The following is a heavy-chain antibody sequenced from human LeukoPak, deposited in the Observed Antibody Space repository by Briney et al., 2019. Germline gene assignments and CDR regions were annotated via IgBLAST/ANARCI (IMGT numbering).Heavy chain of an antibody. Sequence: GRSLRLSCAASGFTSSSYGMHWVRQAPGKGLEWVAVISYDGSNKYYADSVKGRFTISRDNSKNTLYLQMSSLRAEDTAVYYCAKSGEGIQLWLLLDYWGQGTLVTVSS. J-gene: IGHJ4*02. V-gene: IGHV3-30*18. CDR3: AKSGEGIQLWLLLDY. CDR1: GFTSSSYG. D-gene: IGHD5-18*01. CDR2: ISYDGSNK.